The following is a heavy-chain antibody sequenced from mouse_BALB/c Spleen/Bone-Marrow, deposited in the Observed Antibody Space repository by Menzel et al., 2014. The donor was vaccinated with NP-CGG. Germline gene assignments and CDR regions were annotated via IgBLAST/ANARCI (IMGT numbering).Heavy chain of an antibody. J-gene: IGHJ4*01. CDR1: GFTFSSYA. CDR3: AREGLRRRAAMDY. D-gene: IGHD2-4*01. Sequence: EVKLMESGGGLVKPGGSLKLSCAAPGFTFSSYAMSWVRQSPEKRLEWVAEISSGGSYTYYPDTVTGRFTISRDNAKNTLYLEMSSLRSEDTAMYYCAREGLRRRAAMDYWGQGTSVTVSS. V-gene: IGHV5-9-4*01. CDR2: ISSGGSYT.